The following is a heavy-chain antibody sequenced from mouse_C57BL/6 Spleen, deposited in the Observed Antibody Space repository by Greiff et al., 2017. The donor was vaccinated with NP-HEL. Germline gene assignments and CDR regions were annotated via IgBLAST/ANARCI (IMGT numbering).Heavy chain of an antibody. CDR1: GYTFTSYW. V-gene: IGHV1-55*01. CDR3: ARREDGYYDAMDY. Sequence: QVQLQQPGAELVKPGASVKMSCKASGYTFTSYWITWVKQRPGQGLEWIGDIYPGSGSTNYNEKFKSKATLTVDPSSSTAYMQLSSLTSEDSAVYYCARREDGYYDAMDYWGQGTSVTVSS. CDR2: IYPGSGST. J-gene: IGHJ4*01. D-gene: IGHD2-3*01.